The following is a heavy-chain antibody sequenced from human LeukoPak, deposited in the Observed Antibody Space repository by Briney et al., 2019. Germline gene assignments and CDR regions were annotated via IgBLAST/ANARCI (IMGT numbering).Heavy chain of an antibody. V-gene: IGHV1-18*01. CDR1: GYTFTKFG. J-gene: IGHJ4*02. Sequence: GASVKVSCKASGYTFTKFGISWVRQAPGQGLEWMGWIDSYNGNTKYAQKLQGRVTMTTDTSTNTAYMELRSLRSDDTAVYYCVYSSAAYSPFDYWGQGTLVTVSS. CDR2: IDSYNGNT. CDR3: VYSSAAYSPFDY. D-gene: IGHD6-25*01.